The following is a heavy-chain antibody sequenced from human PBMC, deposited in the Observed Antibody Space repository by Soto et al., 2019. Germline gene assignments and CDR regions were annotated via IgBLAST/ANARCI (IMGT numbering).Heavy chain of an antibody. J-gene: IGHJ4*02. Sequence: SDTLSLTCAVSGLSLSGGVYSWNWIRQPPGRGMEWIGYIYSGTTHYNPPLKSRVTISMDRSKNQVSLSLKSVTAADTAVYYCAREDSGAFFDFWGQGNLVTVSS. CDR3: AREDSGAFFDF. CDR2: IYSGTT. D-gene: IGHD2-15*01. V-gene: IGHV4-30-2*01. CDR1: GLSLSGGVYS.